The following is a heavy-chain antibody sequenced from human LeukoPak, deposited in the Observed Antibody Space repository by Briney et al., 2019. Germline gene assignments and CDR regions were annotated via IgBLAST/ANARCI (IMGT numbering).Heavy chain of an antibody. Sequence: GGSLRLSCAASGFTFSSYSMNWVRQAPGKGLEWVSSISSSSSYKYYADSVKGRFTISRDNAKNSLYLQMNSLRAEDTAVYYCARDQESGVQLWLEDYWGQGTLVTVSS. CDR1: GFTFSSYS. CDR2: ISSSSSYK. D-gene: IGHD5-18*01. CDR3: ARDQESGVQLWLEDY. V-gene: IGHV3-21*01. J-gene: IGHJ4*02.